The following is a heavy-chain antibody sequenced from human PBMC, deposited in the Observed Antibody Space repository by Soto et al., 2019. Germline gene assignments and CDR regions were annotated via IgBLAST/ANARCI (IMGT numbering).Heavy chain of an antibody. D-gene: IGHD2-2*01. V-gene: IGHV3-23*01. J-gene: IGHJ4*02. Sequence: PGGSLRLSCAASGFTFSSYAMSWVRQAPGKGLEWVSAISGSGGSTYYADSVKGRFTISRDNSKNTLYLQMNSLRAEDTAVYYCANLLGYCSSTGCQDFDYWGQGTLVTVS. CDR1: GFTFSSYA. CDR3: ANLLGYCSSTGCQDFDY. CDR2: ISGSGGST.